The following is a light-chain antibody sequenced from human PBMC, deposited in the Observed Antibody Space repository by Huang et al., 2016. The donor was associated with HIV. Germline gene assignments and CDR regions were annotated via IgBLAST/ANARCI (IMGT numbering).Light chain of an antibody. V-gene: IGKV1-39*01. J-gene: IGKJ1*01. Sequence: DTQMTQSPSSLSASVGDRVTITCRASQSISGYLNWYQKKPGKAPKRLIYFASSLQSGVPSRFSGSGSGTDFTLTITSLQPEDFATYYCQQTYSAPWTFGQGTKVEI. CDR2: FAS. CDR3: QQTYSAPWT. CDR1: QSISGY.